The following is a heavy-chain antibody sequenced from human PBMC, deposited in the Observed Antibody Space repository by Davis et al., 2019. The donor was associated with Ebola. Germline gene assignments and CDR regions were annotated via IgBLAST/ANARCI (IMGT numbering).Heavy chain of an antibody. J-gene: IGHJ6*03. CDR3: TRGMPGGSGPIYYYYYMDV. V-gene: IGHV3-21*01. CDR2: ISSGSTYI. Sequence: PGGSLRLSCAAPAFTVSTYSMTWARQAPGKGLEWVLSISSGSTYIYYADSVKGRFTISRDNAKDSLSLQMSSLRAEDTAIYYCTRGMPGGSGPIYYYYYMDVWGRGTTVTVSS. D-gene: IGHD3-10*01. CDR1: AFTVSTYS.